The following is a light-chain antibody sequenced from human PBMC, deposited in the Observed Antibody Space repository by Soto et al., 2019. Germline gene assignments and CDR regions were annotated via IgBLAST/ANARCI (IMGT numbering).Light chain of an antibody. CDR3: QQLNSTSLT. CDR1: QGISTF. J-gene: IGKJ4*01. Sequence: IQLTQSPSSLSESVGDRVTVNRWASQGISTFLAWYQQKPGKAPKVLMYAASTLQSGVPSRFSGSGSGTDFTLTISSLQPEDSATYYCQQLNSTSLTFGGGTKVEIK. V-gene: IGKV1-9*01. CDR2: AAS.